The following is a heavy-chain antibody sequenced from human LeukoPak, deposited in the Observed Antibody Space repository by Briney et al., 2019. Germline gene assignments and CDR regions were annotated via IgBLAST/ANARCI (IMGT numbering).Heavy chain of an antibody. Sequence: SETLSLTCTVSGGSISSYYWSWIRQPPGKGLEWIGYIYYSGSTNYNPSLKSRITMSLDTSKNQFSLKLSSVTAADTAVYYCARGYTYGSFDYWGQGTLVTVSS. CDR3: ARGYTYGSFDY. CDR2: IYYSGST. CDR1: GGSISSYY. V-gene: IGHV4-59*08. J-gene: IGHJ4*02. D-gene: IGHD5-18*01.